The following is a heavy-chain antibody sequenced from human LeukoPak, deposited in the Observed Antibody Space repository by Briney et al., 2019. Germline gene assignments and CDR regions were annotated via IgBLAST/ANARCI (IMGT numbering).Heavy chain of an antibody. CDR2: ISSRSSNI. J-gene: IGHJ4*02. V-gene: IGHV3-21*01. CDR1: GFSFGAYS. Sequence: GGSLRLSCAASGFSFGAYSMNWVRQAPGKGLEWVSSISSRSSNIYYADSMKGRFTVSRGNAKNSLYLQMNSLRAEDTAVYYCARALYYDILTNYQTHTYYFDYWGQGTLLTVSS. CDR3: ARALYYDILTNYQTHTYYFDY. D-gene: IGHD3-9*01.